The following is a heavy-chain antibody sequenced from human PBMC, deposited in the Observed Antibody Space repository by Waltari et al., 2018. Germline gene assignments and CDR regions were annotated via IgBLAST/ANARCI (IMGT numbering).Heavy chain of an antibody. Sequence: EVQLVEAGGGLVQPGGSVRLSCEASGFPFSRYWMSWVRQTPGKGLEWVANINYDGRQKYYVDSVKGRFAISRDNARNSVYLQMNSLRVEDTAVYYCAKSRGFEYWGQGALITVSS. CDR2: INYDGRQK. V-gene: IGHV3-7*01. CDR3: AKSRGFEY. CDR1: GFPFSRYW. D-gene: IGHD3-10*01. J-gene: IGHJ4*02.